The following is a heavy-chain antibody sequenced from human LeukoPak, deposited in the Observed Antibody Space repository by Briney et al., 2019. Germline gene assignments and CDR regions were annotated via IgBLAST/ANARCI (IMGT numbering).Heavy chain of an antibody. Sequence: GGSLRLSCAASGFTFSSYDMHWVRQATGKGLEWVSAIGTAGDTYYPGSVKGRFTISRENAKNSLYLQMNSLRAGDTAVYYCARAEQWLGSFDYWGQGTLVTVS. CDR2: IGTAGDT. D-gene: IGHD6-19*01. J-gene: IGHJ4*02. V-gene: IGHV3-13*01. CDR3: ARAEQWLGSFDY. CDR1: GFTFSSYD.